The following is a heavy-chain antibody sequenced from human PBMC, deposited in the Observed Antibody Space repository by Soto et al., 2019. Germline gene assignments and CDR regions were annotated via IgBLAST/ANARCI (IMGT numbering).Heavy chain of an antibody. V-gene: IGHV3-48*02. CDR1: GFTFSSYS. Sequence: LRLSCAASGFTFSSYSMNWVRQAPGKGLEWVSYISSSSSTIYYADSVKGRFTISRDNAKNSLYLQMNSLRDEDTAVYYCARDLDCSGGSCYNVGYYYYYGMDVWGQGTTVTVSS. CDR2: ISSSSSTI. CDR3: ARDLDCSGGSCYNVGYYYYYGMDV. D-gene: IGHD2-15*01. J-gene: IGHJ6*02.